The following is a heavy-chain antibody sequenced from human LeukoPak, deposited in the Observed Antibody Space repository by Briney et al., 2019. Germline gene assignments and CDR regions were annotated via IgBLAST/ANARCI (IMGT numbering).Heavy chain of an antibody. D-gene: IGHD1-26*01. CDR1: GYTFTSYA. CDR2: INAGNGNT. V-gene: IGHV1-3*03. Sequence: GASVKVSCKASGYTFTSYAMHWVRQAPGQRLEWMGWINAGNGNTKYSQEFQGRVTITRDTSASTAYMELSSLRSEDMAVYYCARARKWELLPFDYWGQGTLVTVSS. CDR3: ARARKWELLPFDY. J-gene: IGHJ4*02.